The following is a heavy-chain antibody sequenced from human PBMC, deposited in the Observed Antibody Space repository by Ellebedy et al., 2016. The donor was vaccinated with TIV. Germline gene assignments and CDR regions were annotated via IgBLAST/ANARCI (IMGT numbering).Heavy chain of an antibody. V-gene: IGHV3-15*07. J-gene: IGHJ4*02. CDR1: GFPFSDAW. Sequence: GESLKISCAASGFPFSDAWMNWVRQAPGKGLEWVGRIKRKTDGETTNYAAPVKGRFTISRDDSKNTLYLQMNSLKTEDTALYYCSTMANFWGQGTLVTVSS. D-gene: IGHD5-24*01. CDR2: IKRKTDGETT. CDR3: STMANF.